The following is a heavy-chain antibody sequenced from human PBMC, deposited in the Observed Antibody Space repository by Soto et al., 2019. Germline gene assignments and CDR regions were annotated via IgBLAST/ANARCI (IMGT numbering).Heavy chain of an antibody. V-gene: IGHV3-23*01. CDR2: LSASGSRT. J-gene: IGHJ4*02. D-gene: IGHD3-3*01. CDR1: GFTFSSYA. CDR3: AKSHTVLVKFDS. Sequence: EVQLLESGGGLIQPGGSLRLSCEGTGFTFSSYAMNWVRQVPGKGLEWVAGLSASGSRTFYAESVKGRFTISRDNSNTTVFLQMDSLRAEDAALYFCAKSHTVLVKFDSWGQGTLVTVSS.